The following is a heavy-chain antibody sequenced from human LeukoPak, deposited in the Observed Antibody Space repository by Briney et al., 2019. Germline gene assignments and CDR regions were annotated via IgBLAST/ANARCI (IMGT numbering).Heavy chain of an antibody. D-gene: IGHD6-13*01. CDR1: GGSFSGYY. CDR2: INHSGST. CDR3: ARAYSSSWYWNWFDP. Sequence: SETLSLTCAVYGGSFSGYYWSWIRQPPGKGLEWIGEINHSGSTNYNPSLKSRVTISVDTSKNQFSLNLSSVSAADTAVYYCARAYSSSWYWNWFDPWGQGTLVTVSS. V-gene: IGHV4-34*01. J-gene: IGHJ5*02.